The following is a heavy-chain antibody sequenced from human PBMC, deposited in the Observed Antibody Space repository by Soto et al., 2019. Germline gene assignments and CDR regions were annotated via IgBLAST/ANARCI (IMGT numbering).Heavy chain of an antibody. CDR1: GGTFSSYA. V-gene: IGHV1-69*06. CDR3: ARGRDGYNNGYFDY. J-gene: IGHJ4*02. Sequence: ASVKVSFKASGGTFSSYAISWVRQAPGQGLEWMGGIIPIFGTANYAQKFQGRATITADKSTSTAYMELSSLRSEDTAVYYCARGRDGYNNGYFDYWGQGTLVTVSS. D-gene: IGHD5-12*01. CDR2: IIPIFGTA.